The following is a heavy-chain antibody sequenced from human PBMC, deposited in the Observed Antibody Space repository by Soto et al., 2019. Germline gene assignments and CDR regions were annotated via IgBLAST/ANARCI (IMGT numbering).Heavy chain of an antibody. CDR2: ISGSGGST. D-gene: IGHD3-10*01. V-gene: IGHV3-23*01. J-gene: IGHJ5*02. CDR1: GFTFSSYA. Sequence: PGGSLRLSCAASGFTFSSYAMSWVRQAPGKGLEWVSAISGSGGSTYYADSVKGRFTISRDNSKNTLYLQMNSLRAEDTAVYYCARSYYYGSGSYSFPPNWFDPWGQGTLVTVSS. CDR3: ARSYYYGSGSYSFPPNWFDP.